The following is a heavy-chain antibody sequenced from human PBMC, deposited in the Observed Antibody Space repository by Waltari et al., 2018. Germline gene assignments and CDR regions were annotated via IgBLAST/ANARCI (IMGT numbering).Heavy chain of an antibody. J-gene: IGHJ5*02. CDR1: GFDFSASA. Sequence: EVRLAESGGGLVKPGGSLRHSCTASGFDFSASAMNWVRQAPGTGLEWVSSIGGTHSNIFYADSVKGRFTVSRDNAKNSLYLQMDNLRAEDSGLYFCTRDLYGSGGDWFDPWGQGTLVTVSS. CDR3: TRDLYGSGGDWFDP. V-gene: IGHV3-21*03. D-gene: IGHD3-10*01. CDR2: IGGTHSNI.